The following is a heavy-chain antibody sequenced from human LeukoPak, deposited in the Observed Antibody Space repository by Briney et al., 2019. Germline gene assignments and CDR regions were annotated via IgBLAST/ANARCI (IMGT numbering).Heavy chain of an antibody. CDR2: IIPIFGKA. CDR1: GGTFSRYA. V-gene: IGHV1-69*13. Sequence: GSSVQVSCKASGGTFSRYAISWVRQAPGQGLEWMGGIIPIFGKANYAHKFKGRVTITADESTSTAYMELSSLRSEDTAVHYCARDRPYTGGWRGFDYWGQGTLVTVS. D-gene: IGHD6-19*01. J-gene: IGHJ4*02. CDR3: ARDRPYTGGWRGFDY.